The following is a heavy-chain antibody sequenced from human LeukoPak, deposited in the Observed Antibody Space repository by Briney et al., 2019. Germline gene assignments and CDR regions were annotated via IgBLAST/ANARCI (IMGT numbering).Heavy chain of an antibody. D-gene: IGHD6-13*01. J-gene: IGHJ4*02. V-gene: IGHV3-21*01. CDR1: GFTFSSYS. Sequence: GGSLRLSCAASGFTFSSYSMNRVRQAPGKGLEWVSSISSSSSYIYYADSVKGRFTISRDNAKNSLYLQMNSLRAEDTAVYYCARVRGYSSSHIEYYFDYWGQGTLVTVSS. CDR3: ARVRGYSSSHIEYYFDY. CDR2: ISSSSSYI.